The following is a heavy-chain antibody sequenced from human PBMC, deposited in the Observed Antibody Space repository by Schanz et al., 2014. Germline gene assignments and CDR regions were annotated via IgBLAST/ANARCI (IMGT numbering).Heavy chain of an antibody. J-gene: IGHJ6*02. V-gene: IGHV3-23*04. Sequence: DEHLVESGGGLIQPGDSLRLSCKVSGFTITSSALSWVRQAPGKGLEWVAVISATGSRNYYADSVRGRFSISRDNSENTLFLHMSRLGVEDTAIYYCAKDRGGRMDVWGQGTTVTVSS. CDR2: ISATGSRN. D-gene: IGHD2-15*01. CDR1: GFTITSSA. CDR3: AKDRGGRMDV.